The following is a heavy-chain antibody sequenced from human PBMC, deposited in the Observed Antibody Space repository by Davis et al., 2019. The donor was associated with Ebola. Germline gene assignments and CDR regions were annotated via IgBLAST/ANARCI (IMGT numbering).Heavy chain of an antibody. CDR3: ARGYPVYYDILTGYYGMDV. Sequence: ASVKVSCKASGYTFKNYAISWVRQAPGQGLEWMGWISAYNGNTNYAQILQGRVTMTTDTSTSTAYMELRSLRSDDTAVYYCARGYPVYYDILTGYYGMDVWGQGTTVTVSS. J-gene: IGHJ6*02. D-gene: IGHD3-9*01. CDR2: ISAYNGNT. V-gene: IGHV1-18*01. CDR1: GYTFKNYA.